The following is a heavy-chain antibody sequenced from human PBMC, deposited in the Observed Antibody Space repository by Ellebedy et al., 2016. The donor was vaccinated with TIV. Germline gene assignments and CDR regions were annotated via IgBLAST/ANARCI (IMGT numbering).Heavy chain of an antibody. Sequence: PGGSLRLSCAASGFTVSSNYMSWVRQAPGKGLEWVSVIYSGGSTYYADSVKSRFTISRDNSKNTLYLQMNSLRAEDTAVYYCARAEAARPPKYYYGMDVWGQGTTVTVSS. CDR2: IYSGGST. CDR1: GFTVSSNY. V-gene: IGHV3-66*01. J-gene: IGHJ6*02. CDR3: ARAEAARPPKYYYGMDV. D-gene: IGHD6-6*01.